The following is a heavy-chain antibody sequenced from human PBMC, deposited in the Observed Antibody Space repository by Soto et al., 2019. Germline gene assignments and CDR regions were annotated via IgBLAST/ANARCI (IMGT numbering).Heavy chain of an antibody. D-gene: IGHD1-26*01. Sequence: QVQLVQSGAAVKKPGSSVKVSCKASGVTFSSYAISWVRPAPGQGLEWMGGIIPIFGTANYSQKFQCRVTITADESTITASKELSSVRSEDTAVYYWAGGRNGIGAYCGQGTLVTVSA. CDR2: IIPIFGTA. J-gene: IGHJ4*02. V-gene: IGHV1-69*01. CDR1: GVTFSSYA. CDR3: AGGRNGIGAY.